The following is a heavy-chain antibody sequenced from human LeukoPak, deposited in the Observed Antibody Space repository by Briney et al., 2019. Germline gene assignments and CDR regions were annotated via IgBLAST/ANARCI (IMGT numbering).Heavy chain of an antibody. CDR2: IIPIFGTA. Sequence: SVKVSCKASGGTFSSYAISWVRQAPGQGLEWMGGIIPIFGTANYAQKFQGRVTMTRDMSTSTVYMELSSLRSEDTAVYYCARAREDIVVVVAATGTDAFDIWGQGTMVTVSS. CDR3: ARAREDIVVVVAATGTDAFDI. D-gene: IGHD2-15*01. J-gene: IGHJ3*02. CDR1: GGTFSSYA. V-gene: IGHV1-69*05.